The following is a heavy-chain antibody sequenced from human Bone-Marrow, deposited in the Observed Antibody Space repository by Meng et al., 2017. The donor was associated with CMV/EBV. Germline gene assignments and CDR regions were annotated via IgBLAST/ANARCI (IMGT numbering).Heavy chain of an antibody. CDR2: IYSGGSST. J-gene: IGHJ4*02. Sequence: GESLKISCAASGFTFSSYAMSWVRQAPGKGLEWVSVIYSGGSSTYYADSVKGRFTISRDNSKNTLYLQMNSLRAEDTAVYYCAKPGARGVLYYFDYWGQGTLVTGSS. V-gene: IGHV3-23*03. D-gene: IGHD3-10*01. CDR3: AKPGARGVLYYFDY. CDR1: GFTFSSYA.